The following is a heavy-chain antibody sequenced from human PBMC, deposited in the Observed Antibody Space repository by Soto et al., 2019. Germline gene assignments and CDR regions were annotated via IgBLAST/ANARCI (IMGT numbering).Heavy chain of an antibody. CDR2: ISSTSTAI. V-gene: IGHV3-48*02. CDR1: GFTFSSYS. D-gene: IGHD1-7*01. Sequence: GGSLRLSCAASGFTFSSYSMNWVRQAPGKGLEWVSYISSTSTAIYYADSVKGRFTISRDNAKNSLYLQMNSLRDEDTAVYYCARGPLTGTTLYYYYAMDVWGQGTTVTVSS. J-gene: IGHJ6*02. CDR3: ARGPLTGTTLYYYYAMDV.